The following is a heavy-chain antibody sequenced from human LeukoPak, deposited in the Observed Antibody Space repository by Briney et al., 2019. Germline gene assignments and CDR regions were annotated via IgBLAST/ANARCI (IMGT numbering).Heavy chain of an antibody. Sequence: SVKVSCKASGGTFSSYTISWVRQAPGQGLEWMGRIIPILGIANYAQKFQGRVTITADKSTSTVYMELSSLRSEDTAVYYCARVPRPNSGYDFDYWGQGTLVTVSS. CDR3: ARVPRPNSGYDFDY. CDR1: GGTFSSYT. D-gene: IGHD4-23*01. CDR2: IIPILGIA. J-gene: IGHJ4*02. V-gene: IGHV1-69*02.